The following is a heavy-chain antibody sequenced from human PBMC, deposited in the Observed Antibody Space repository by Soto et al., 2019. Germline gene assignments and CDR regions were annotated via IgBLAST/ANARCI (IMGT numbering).Heavy chain of an antibody. J-gene: IGHJ4*02. D-gene: IGHD2-21*02. V-gene: IGHV4-4*07. Sequence: SETLSLTCTVVGGSISGFYGSWVWQPAGKGLEWIGRIYSSGATKYNPSLRNRVTMSVDTSTDQYSLNFASMTPADTAAYFCARGPFCGNDCYFDVWGQGTQVTLS. CDR2: IYSSGAT. CDR3: ARGPFCGNDCYFDV. CDR1: GGSISGFY.